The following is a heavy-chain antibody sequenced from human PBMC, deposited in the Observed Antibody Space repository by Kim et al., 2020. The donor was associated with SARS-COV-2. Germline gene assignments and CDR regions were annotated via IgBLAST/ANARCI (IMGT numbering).Heavy chain of an antibody. J-gene: IGHJ6*02. V-gene: IGHV3-13*01. Sequence: GGSLRLSCAASGFTFSSYDMHWVRQATGKGLEWVSAIGTAGDTYYPGSVKGRFTISRENAKNSLYLQMNSLRAGDTAVYYCARVLLGSGPGVFYYGMDVWGQGTTVTVSS. D-gene: IGHD7-27*01. CDR3: ARVLLGSGPGVFYYGMDV. CDR1: GFTFSSYD. CDR2: IGTAGDT.